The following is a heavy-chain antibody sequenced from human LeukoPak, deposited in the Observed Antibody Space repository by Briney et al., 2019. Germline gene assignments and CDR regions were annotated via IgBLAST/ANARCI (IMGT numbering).Heavy chain of an antibody. CDR2: ISGSGDST. CDR3: AKGMSRLGYCSSTSCYTAGY. CDR1: GFTFSSYA. D-gene: IGHD2-2*02. V-gene: IGHV3-23*01. Sequence: PGGSLRLSCAASGFTFSSYAMSWVRQAPGKGLEWVSAISGSGDSTYYADSVKGRFTISRDNSKNTLYLQMNSLRAEDTAVYYCAKGMSRLGYCSSTSCYTAGYWGQGTLVTVSS. J-gene: IGHJ4*02.